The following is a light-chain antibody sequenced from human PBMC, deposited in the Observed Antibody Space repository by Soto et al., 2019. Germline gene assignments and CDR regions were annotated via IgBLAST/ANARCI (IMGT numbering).Light chain of an antibody. Sequence: QPVLTQPPSVSGAPGQRVTISCTGSSSNIGAGFYVHWYQHFPGTAPKLLIYGNSNRPSGVPDRFSGSKSGTSASLAITGLQAEDEADYYCQSYDSSLSGVAFGGGTKLTVL. CDR1: SSNIGAGFY. V-gene: IGLV1-40*01. J-gene: IGLJ2*01. CDR2: GNS. CDR3: QSYDSSLSGVA.